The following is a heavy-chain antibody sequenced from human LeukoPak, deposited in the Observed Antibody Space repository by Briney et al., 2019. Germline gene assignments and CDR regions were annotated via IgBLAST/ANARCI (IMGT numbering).Heavy chain of an antibody. V-gene: IGHV3-48*01. CDR3: ARNPHDYGDFDRLHYYYYYMDV. J-gene: IGHJ6*03. Sequence: GGSLRLSCAASGFTFSSYSMNWVRQAPGKGLEWVSYISSSSSPIYYADSVKGRFTISRDNAENSLYLQMNSLRAEDTAVYYCARNPHDYGDFDRLHYYYYYMDVWGKGTTVTVSS. CDR1: GFTFSSYS. D-gene: IGHD4-17*01. CDR2: ISSSSSPI.